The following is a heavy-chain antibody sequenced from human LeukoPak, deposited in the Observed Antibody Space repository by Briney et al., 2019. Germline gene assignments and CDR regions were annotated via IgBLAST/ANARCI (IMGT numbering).Heavy chain of an antibody. D-gene: IGHD1-7*01. Sequence: GGSLRLSCAASGFTFSSYDMSWVRQAPGKGLEWVSTISDSGANTYYADSVKGRFTISRDNSKNTLYLQMNSLRAEDTAVYYCAKDERNWNYNLASQTYDWGQGTLVTVSS. CDR2: ISDSGANT. CDR3: AKDERNWNYNLASQTYD. J-gene: IGHJ4*02. CDR1: GFTFSSYD. V-gene: IGHV3-23*01.